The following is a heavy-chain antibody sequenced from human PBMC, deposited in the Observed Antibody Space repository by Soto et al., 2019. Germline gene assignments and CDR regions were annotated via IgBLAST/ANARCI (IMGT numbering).Heavy chain of an antibody. CDR2: ISAYNGNT. Sequence: AAVKVSCKASGYTFTSYGISWVRQAPGQGLEWMGWISAYNGNTNYAQKLQSRVTMTTDTSTSTAYMELRSLRSDDTAVYYCARHSSGWYYFDYWGQGTLVTVSS. CDR1: GYTFTSYG. J-gene: IGHJ4*02. D-gene: IGHD6-19*01. V-gene: IGHV1-18*04. CDR3: ARHSSGWYYFDY.